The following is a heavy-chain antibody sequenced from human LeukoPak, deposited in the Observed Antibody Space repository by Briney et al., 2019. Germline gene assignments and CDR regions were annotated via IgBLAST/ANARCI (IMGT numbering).Heavy chain of an antibody. Sequence: SETLSLTCTVSGGPISSHYWSWIRQPPGKGLEWIGYIYYSGSTNYNPSLKSRVTISVDTSKNQFSPNLTSVTAADTATYHCARLEYSGSYYWFDPWGQGTLVTVSS. V-gene: IGHV4-59*11. D-gene: IGHD1-26*01. CDR1: GGPISSHY. CDR2: IYYSGST. J-gene: IGHJ5*02. CDR3: ARLEYSGSYYWFDP.